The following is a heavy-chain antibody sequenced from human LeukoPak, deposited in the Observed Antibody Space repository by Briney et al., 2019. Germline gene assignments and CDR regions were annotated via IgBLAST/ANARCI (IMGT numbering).Heavy chain of an antibody. CDR3: ARSTDSSGYYDLWDY. Sequence: GESLKISCKGSGYTFTNYWIGWVRQMPGKGLEWMGIIYPRDSDTRYSPSFQGQVTISADNSISTAYLQWSSLKASDTAMYYCARSTDSSGYYDLWDYWGQGTLVTVSS. D-gene: IGHD3-22*01. V-gene: IGHV5-51*01. CDR2: IYPRDSDT. CDR1: GYTFTNYW. J-gene: IGHJ4*02.